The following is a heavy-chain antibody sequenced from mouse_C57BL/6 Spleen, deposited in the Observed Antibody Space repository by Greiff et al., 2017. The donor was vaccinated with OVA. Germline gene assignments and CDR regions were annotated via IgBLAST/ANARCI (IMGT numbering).Heavy chain of an antibody. CDR3: ARKDYAMDG. J-gene: IGHJ4*01. CDR1: GYTFTDYY. Sequence: VQLQQSGPVLVKPGASVKMSCKASGYTFTDYYMNWVKQSPGKSLEWIGVINPYNGGTSYNQKFKGKATLTVDKSSSTAYMELNSLTSEDSAVYYCARKDYAMDGWGQGTSVTVSS. V-gene: IGHV1-19*01. CDR2: INPYNGGT.